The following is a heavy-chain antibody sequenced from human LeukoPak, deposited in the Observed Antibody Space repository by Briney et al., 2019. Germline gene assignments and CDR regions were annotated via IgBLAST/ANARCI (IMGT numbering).Heavy chain of an antibody. D-gene: IGHD3-22*01. J-gene: IGHJ4*02. V-gene: IGHV1-18*04. CDR2: ISAYNGNT. CDR3: AREFYYDSSGYQYYFDY. CDR1: GYTFTSYG. Sequence: ASVKVSCKASGYTFTSYGISWVRQAPGQGLEWMGWISAYNGNTNYAQKLQGRVTITADESTSTAYMELSSLRSEDTAVYYCAREFYYDSSGYQYYFDYWGQGTLVTVSS.